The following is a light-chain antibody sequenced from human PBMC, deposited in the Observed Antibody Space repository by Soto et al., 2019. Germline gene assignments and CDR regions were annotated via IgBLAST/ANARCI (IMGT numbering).Light chain of an antibody. Sequence: DIQMTQSPSSVSASVGDRVTITCRASQDIRSSLAWYQQRPGKAPNLLIYAASTLQSGVPSRFSGSGSGTDFTLTINYLQAEDFGTYYCQEASRIPITFGQGTRLEIK. CDR2: AAS. J-gene: IGKJ5*01. CDR1: QDIRSS. V-gene: IGKV1-12*01. CDR3: QEASRIPIT.